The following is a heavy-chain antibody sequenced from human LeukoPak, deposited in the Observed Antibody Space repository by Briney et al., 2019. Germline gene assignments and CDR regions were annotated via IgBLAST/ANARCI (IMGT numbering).Heavy chain of an antibody. CDR3: AREGYFDWLFPDY. Sequence: GSLRLSCAASGFTFSSYWMSWVRQAPGKGLEWVANIKQDGSEKYYVDSVEGRFTISRDNAKNSLYLQMNSLRAEDTAVYYCAREGYFDWLFPDYWGQGTLVTVSS. V-gene: IGHV3-7*01. CDR1: GFTFSSYW. D-gene: IGHD3-9*01. CDR2: IKQDGSEK. J-gene: IGHJ4*02.